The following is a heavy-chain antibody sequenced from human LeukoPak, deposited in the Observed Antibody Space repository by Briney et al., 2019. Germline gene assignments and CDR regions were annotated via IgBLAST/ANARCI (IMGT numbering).Heavy chain of an antibody. CDR2: INAGNGNT. CDR1: GYTFTNYA. CDR3: ARHNDRTRGAFDI. V-gene: IGHV1-3*01. Sequence: GASVKVSCKASGYTFTNYAIHWVRQAPGQRLEWMGWINAGNGNTKYSQKFQGRVTFTRDTSASTAYMELSSLSSEDTAVYYCARHNDRTRGAFDICGQGTMVTVSS. D-gene: IGHD1-1*01. J-gene: IGHJ3*02.